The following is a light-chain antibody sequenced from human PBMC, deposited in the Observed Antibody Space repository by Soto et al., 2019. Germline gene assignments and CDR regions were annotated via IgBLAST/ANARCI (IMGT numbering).Light chain of an antibody. V-gene: IGLV8-61*01. J-gene: IGLJ3*02. CDR2: NTN. CDR3: LLYVGSGIHWV. Sequence: QTVVTQEPSFSVSPGGTITLTCGLSSGSVPTNNYPSWYQQTPGQAPRTLIYNTNTRSSGVPDRFSGSILGNQAALTITGAQADDECDYYCLLYVGSGIHWVFGGGTKLTVL. CDR1: SGSVPTNNY.